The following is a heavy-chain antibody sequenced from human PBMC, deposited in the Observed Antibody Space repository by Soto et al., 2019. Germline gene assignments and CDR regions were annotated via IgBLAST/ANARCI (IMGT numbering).Heavy chain of an antibody. J-gene: IGHJ4*02. V-gene: IGHV3-33*01. D-gene: IGHD4-17*01. CDR3: ARDLKTRHCDY. Sequence: QVQLVESGGGVVQSGRSLRLSCAASGFAFHGYAMHWVRQAPGKGLEWVAIIWYDGSNTYYGDSVKGRFTISRDNSKNTAYLQMNSLRVEDTAVYYCARDLKTRHCDYWGQGILVTVSS. CDR1: GFAFHGYA. CDR2: IWYDGSNT.